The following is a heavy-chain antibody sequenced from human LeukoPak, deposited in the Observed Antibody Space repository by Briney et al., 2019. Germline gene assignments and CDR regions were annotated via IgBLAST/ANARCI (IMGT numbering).Heavy chain of an antibody. V-gene: IGHV1-2*02. CDR2: INPNSGGT. CDR1: GYTFTGYY. J-gene: IGHJ6*03. CDR3: ARVPRIAVAGTNYYYYYMDA. D-gene: IGHD6-19*01. Sequence: ASVKVSCKASGYTFTGYYMHWVRQAPGQGLEWMGWINPNSGGTNYAQKFQGRVTMTRDTSISTAYMELSRLRSDDTAVYYCARVPRIAVAGTNYYYYYMDAWGKGTTVTVSS.